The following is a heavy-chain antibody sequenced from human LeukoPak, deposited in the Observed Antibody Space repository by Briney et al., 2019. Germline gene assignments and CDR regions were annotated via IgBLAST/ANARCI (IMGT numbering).Heavy chain of an antibody. CDR1: GFTFSSYA. D-gene: IGHD3-16*02. CDR2: ISGSGGST. CDR3: AKVLGPTYDYVWGSYCYEGIYYYYGMDV. Sequence: PGGSLRLSCAASGFTFSSYAMSWVRQAPGKGLEWVPAISGSGGSTYYPDYVKGRFNIARDNPKNTLYLQMKSLRAEDTAVYYCAKVLGPTYDYVWGSYCYEGIYYYYGMDVWGQGTTVTVSS. V-gene: IGHV3-23*01. J-gene: IGHJ6*02.